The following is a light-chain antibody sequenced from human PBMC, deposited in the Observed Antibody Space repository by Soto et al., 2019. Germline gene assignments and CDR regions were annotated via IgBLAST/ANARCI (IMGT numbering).Light chain of an antibody. CDR3: QQRSNRIT. Sequence: EIVLMQSPGTLSLSPGERATLSCXASQSVSSSYLAWYQQKPGQAPRLLIYGASSRATGIPDRFSGSGSGTDFTLTISRLEPEDFALYYCQQRSNRITFGQGTRLEIK. J-gene: IGKJ5*01. CDR2: GAS. V-gene: IGKV3D-20*02. CDR1: QSVSSSY.